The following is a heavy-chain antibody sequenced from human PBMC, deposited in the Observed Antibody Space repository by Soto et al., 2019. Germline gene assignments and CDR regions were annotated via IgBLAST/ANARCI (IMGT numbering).Heavy chain of an antibody. CDR3: ARDLSIVVAPYYFDY. CDR2: ISAYNGNT. V-gene: IGHV1-18*01. D-gene: IGHD3-22*01. CDR1: GYTFTSYV. Sequence: QVQLGQSGAEVKKPGASVKVSCKASGYTFTSYVISWVRQAPGQGLEWMGWISAYNGNTNYAQKLQGRVTMTTDTSTSTAYMELRSLSSDDTAVYYCARDLSIVVAPYYFDYWCQGTLVTVAS. J-gene: IGHJ4*02.